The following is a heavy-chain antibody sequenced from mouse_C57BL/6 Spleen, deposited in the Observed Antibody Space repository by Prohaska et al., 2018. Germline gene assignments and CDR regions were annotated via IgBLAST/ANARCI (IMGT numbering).Heavy chain of an antibody. V-gene: IGHV1-85*01. CDR2: IDPRDGST. CDR3: ARSRGSAWFAY. CDR1: GYTFTSYD. Sequence: QVQLQQSGPELVKPGASVKLSCKASGYTFTSYDINWVKQRPEQGLEWIGWIDPRDGSTKYNEQLKSKATLTVDTSTRTAYMELHSLTSEDSAVYFCARSRGSAWFAYWGQGTLITVSA. D-gene: IGHD1-1*01. J-gene: IGHJ3*01.